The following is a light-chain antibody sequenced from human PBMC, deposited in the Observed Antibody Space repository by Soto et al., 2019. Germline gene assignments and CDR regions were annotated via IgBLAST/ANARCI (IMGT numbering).Light chain of an antibody. CDR2: DAS. CDR1: QSVSRY. J-gene: IGKJ2*01. Sequence: EVMLTQSPATLSLSPGDRATLSCRASQSVSRYLAWYQQKPGQATRLLIYDASNRATGIPARFSGSGSGTDFTLTISSLEPEDFAIYYCQQRSNWPPPSYTFGQGTKLESK. CDR3: QQRSNWPPPSYT. V-gene: IGKV3-11*01.